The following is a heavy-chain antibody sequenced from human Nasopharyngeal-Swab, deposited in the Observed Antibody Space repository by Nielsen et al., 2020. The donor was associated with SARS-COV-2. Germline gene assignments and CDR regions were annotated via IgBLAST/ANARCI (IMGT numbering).Heavy chain of an antibody. D-gene: IGHD3-22*01. CDR3: ARDDYYDSSGYLRGPFYYYMDV. Sequence: GESLKISCAASGFTFSSYSMNWVRQAPGKGLEWVANIKQDGSEKYYVDSVKGRFTISRDNAKNSLYLQMHSLRAEDTAVYYCARDDYYDSSGYLRGPFYYYMDVWGKGTTVTVSS. V-gene: IGHV3-7*01. CDR1: GFTFSSYS. J-gene: IGHJ6*03. CDR2: IKQDGSEK.